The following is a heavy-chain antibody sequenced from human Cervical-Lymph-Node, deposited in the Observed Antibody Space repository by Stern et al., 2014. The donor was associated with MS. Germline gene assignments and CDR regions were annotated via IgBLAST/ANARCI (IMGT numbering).Heavy chain of an antibody. J-gene: IGHJ6*02. Sequence: QLQLQESGPGLVKPSQTLSLTCSVSGASIRSGSYSWIRQPAGKGLEWIGRVYTSGTTNYNPSLQSRLTISVDTSKTQLSLKLTSVTAADTALYFCAREGIGDGWYHYYGLDVWGQGTTVTVS. V-gene: IGHV4-61*02. CDR2: VYTSGTT. D-gene: IGHD2-21*01. CDR3: AREGIGDGWYHYYGLDV. CDR1: GASIRSGS.